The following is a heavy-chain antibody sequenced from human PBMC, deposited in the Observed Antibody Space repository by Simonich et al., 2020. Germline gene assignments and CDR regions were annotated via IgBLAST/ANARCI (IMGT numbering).Heavy chain of an antibody. CDR3: ATGFEYSSSSWAFDI. D-gene: IGHD6-6*01. CDR2: VDQEDGET. Sequence: EVQLVQSGAEVKKPGATVKISCKVSGYTFTDYYMHWVQPDPGKGLEWKGLVDQEDGETRYAEKCQGRVTRTADTSTDTAYMELSSLRPEDTAVYYCATGFEYSSSSWAFDIWGQGTMVTVSS. V-gene: IGHV1-69-2*01. J-gene: IGHJ3*02. CDR1: GYTFTDYY.